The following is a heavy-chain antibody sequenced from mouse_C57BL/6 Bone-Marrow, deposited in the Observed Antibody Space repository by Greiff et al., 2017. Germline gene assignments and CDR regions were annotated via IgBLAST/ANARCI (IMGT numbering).Heavy chain of an antibody. Sequence: VESGGGLVKSGGSLKLSCAASGFTFSDYGMHWVRQAPEQGLEWVAYISSGSSTIYYADTVKGRFTISRDNAKNTLFLQMTSLRSEDTAMYYCARRAYYSNPYAMDYWGQGTSVTVSS. D-gene: IGHD2-5*01. V-gene: IGHV5-17*01. CDR2: ISSGSSTI. CDR3: ARRAYYSNPYAMDY. CDR1: GFTFSDYG. J-gene: IGHJ4*01.